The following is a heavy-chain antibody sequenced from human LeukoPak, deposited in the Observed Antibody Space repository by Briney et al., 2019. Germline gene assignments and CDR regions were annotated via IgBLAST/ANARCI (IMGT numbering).Heavy chain of an antibody. J-gene: IGHJ4*02. CDR3: ARDRGEGYSGYDGFDY. V-gene: IGHV3-74*01. CDR2: ISGDGSST. Sequence: GGSLRLSCAASGFILRNNWMHCVRQAPGKGLEWVSRISGDGSSTTYADSVKGRFIISRDNAKNSLYLQMNSLRAEDTAMYYCARDRGEGYSGYDGFDYWGQGTLVTVSS. CDR1: GFILRNNW. D-gene: IGHD5-12*01.